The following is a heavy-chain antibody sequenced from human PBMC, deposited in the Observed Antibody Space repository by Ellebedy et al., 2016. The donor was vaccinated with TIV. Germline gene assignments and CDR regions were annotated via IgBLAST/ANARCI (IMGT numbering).Heavy chain of an antibody. V-gene: IGHV3-30*18. CDR2: ISYDGSNK. Sequence: GESLKISXAASGFTFSSYGMHWVRQAPGKGLEWVAVISYDGSNKYYADSVKGRFTISRDNSKNTLYLQMNSLRAEDTAVYYCAKDWRTGIGGYWGQGTLVTVSS. CDR3: AKDWRTGIGGY. J-gene: IGHJ4*02. CDR1: GFTFSSYG. D-gene: IGHD3-16*01.